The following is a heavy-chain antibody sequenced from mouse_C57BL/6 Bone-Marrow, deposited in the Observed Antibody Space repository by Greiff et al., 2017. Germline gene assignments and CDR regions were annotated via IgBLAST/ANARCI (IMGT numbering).Heavy chain of an antibody. CDR3: ARLLFRLWGAMDY. D-gene: IGHD6-5*01. J-gene: IGHJ4*01. V-gene: IGHV1-81*01. CDR2: IYPRSGNT. CDR1: GYTFTSYG. Sequence: VHLVESGAELARPGASVKLSCKASGYTFTSYGISWVKQRTGQGLEWIGEIYPRSGNTYYNEKFKGKATLTADKSSSTAYMELRSLTSEDSAVYFCARLLFRLWGAMDYWGQGTSVTVSS.